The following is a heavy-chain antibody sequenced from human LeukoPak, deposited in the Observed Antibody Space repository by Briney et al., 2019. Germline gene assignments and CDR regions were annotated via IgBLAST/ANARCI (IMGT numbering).Heavy chain of an antibody. CDR1: GFTFTNYA. CDR2: ISASGVMT. CDR3: AKDRSIGTYYTFDH. J-gene: IGHJ4*02. D-gene: IGHD1-26*01. Sequence: QPGGSLRLSCAASGFTFTNYAMTWVRQAPGKGLEWVSSISASGVMTYYADSVKGRFTASRDNSKNSLYLQMSSLTAADTAVYYCAKDRSIGTYYTFDHWGQGTLVTVSS. V-gene: IGHV3-23*01.